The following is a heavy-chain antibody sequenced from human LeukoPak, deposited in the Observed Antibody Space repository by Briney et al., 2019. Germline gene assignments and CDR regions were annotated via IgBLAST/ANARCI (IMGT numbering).Heavy chain of an antibody. V-gene: IGHV3-53*01. J-gene: IGHJ5*02. CDR3: ARMLRGWFDP. CDR2: IYSGGST. CDR1: GFTVSSNY. D-gene: IGHD3-16*01. Sequence: PGGSLRLSCAASGFTVSSNYMSWVRQAPGKGLEWVSVIYSGGSTYYADSVKGRFTISRDNSKNTLYLQINSLRAEDTAVYYCARMLRGWFDPWGQGTLVTVSS.